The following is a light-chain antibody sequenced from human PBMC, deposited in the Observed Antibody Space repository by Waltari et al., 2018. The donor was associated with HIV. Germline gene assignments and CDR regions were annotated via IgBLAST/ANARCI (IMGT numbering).Light chain of an antibody. CDR2: RND. J-gene: IGLJ2*01. CDR3: AAWDDSVRGPVL. Sequence: QSVLTQPPSASRPPWPRVPISCSGSNSNIRRNYVSWSQQLPGMAPTLLIFRNDQRRSGVPDRFSGSKSGTSASLAISGLRSEDEADYYCAAWDDSVRGPVLFGGGTRVTVL. CDR1: NSNIRRNY. V-gene: IGLV1-47*01.